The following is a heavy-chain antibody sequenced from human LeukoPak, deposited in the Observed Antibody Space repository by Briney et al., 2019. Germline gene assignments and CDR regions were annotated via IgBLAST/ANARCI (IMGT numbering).Heavy chain of an antibody. J-gene: IGHJ5*02. CDR3: ASSYSSSWYAWFDP. D-gene: IGHD6-13*01. CDR2: ISGSGGST. CDR1: GFTFSSYA. V-gene: IGHV3-23*01. Sequence: GGSLRLSWAAAGFTFSSYAMSWVRQAQGKGLEWVSSISGSGGSTYYADSVKGRFTISRDNSKNTLYLQMNSLRAEDTAVYYCASSYSSSWYAWFDPWGQGTLVAVSS.